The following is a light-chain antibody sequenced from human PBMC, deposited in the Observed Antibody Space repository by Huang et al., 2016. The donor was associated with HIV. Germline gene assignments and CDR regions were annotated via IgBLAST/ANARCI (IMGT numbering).Light chain of an antibody. Sequence: DIVMTQSPDLLAVSLGERATINCKSNQSGLYNSNQKHYVALFQQTTGQPPRLLLHWASSPASGVPDRVAGVGSGTDFTLTIIKLHAADVAVYYCQQYFTTPWTFGQGTKVEIK. CDR2: WAS. V-gene: IGKV4-1*01. J-gene: IGKJ1*01. CDR3: QQYFTTPWT. CDR1: QSGLYNSNQKHY.